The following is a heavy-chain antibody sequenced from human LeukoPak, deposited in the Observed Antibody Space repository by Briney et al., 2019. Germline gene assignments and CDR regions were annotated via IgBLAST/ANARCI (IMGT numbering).Heavy chain of an antibody. Sequence: GGSLRLSCAASGFTVSSNYMSWVRQAPGKGLEWVSVIYSGGSTYYADSVKGRFTISRDNSKNTLYLQMNSLRAEDTAVYYCARVPLVVVAATPNHGMDVWGQGTTVTVSS. CDR3: ARVPLVVVAATPNHGMDV. CDR1: GFTVSSNY. V-gene: IGHV3-53*01. CDR2: IYSGGST. D-gene: IGHD2-15*01. J-gene: IGHJ6*02.